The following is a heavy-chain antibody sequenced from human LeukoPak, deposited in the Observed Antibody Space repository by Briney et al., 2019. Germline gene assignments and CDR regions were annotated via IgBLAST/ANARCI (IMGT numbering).Heavy chain of an antibody. CDR2: ISAGATTT. J-gene: IGHJ4*02. Sequence: PGGSLRLSCETSGFTFTSYAVSWVRQAPGKGLEWVSAISAGATTTYYADSVKGRFTISRDDSRNTLYLQMDSLRVEDTAVYYCANPCSDGVCYPDYRGQGTLVTVSS. CDR1: GFTFTSYA. CDR3: ANPCSDGVCYPDY. V-gene: IGHV3-23*01. D-gene: IGHD2-21*02.